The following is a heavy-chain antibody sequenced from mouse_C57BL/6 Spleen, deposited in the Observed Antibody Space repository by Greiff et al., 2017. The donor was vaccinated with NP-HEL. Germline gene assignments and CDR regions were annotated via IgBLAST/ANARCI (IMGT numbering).Heavy chain of an antibody. Sequence: EVKVVESGGGLVKPGGSLKLSCAASGFTFSDYGMHWVRQAPEKGLEWVAYISSGSSTIYYADTVKGRFTISRDNAKNTLFLQMTSLRSEDTAMYYCARDEYYGKDWYFDVWGTGTTVTVSS. CDR3: ARDEYYGKDWYFDV. V-gene: IGHV5-17*01. D-gene: IGHD1-1*01. J-gene: IGHJ1*03. CDR1: GFTFSDYG. CDR2: ISSGSSTI.